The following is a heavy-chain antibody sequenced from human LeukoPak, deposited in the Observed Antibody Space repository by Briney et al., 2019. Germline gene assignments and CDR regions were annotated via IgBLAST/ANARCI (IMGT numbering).Heavy chain of an antibody. Sequence: SVKVSCKASGGTFSSYAISWVRQAPGQGLEWMGGIIPIFGTANYAQKFQGRVTITADKSTSTAYMELSRLRSDDTAVYYCARIHCSGGSCQIQGRYNWFDPWGQGTLVTVSS. J-gene: IGHJ5*02. D-gene: IGHD2-15*01. CDR3: ARIHCSGGSCQIQGRYNWFDP. CDR2: IIPIFGTA. CDR1: GGTFSSYA. V-gene: IGHV1-69*06.